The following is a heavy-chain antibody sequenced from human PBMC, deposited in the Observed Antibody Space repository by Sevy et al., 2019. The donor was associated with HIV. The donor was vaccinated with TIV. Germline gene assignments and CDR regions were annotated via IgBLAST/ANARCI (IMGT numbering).Heavy chain of an antibody. J-gene: IGHJ4*02. D-gene: IGHD3-22*01. V-gene: IGHV3-21*04. CDR2: ISSGSSYI. CDR3: ASPLNYYDSPSAY. CDR1: GFTFSYYD. Sequence: GGSLRLSCAASGFTFSYYDMNWVSQAPGKGLESVSSISSGSSYIFYADSVKGRFTISRDNAKNSLYLQMNSLRAEDTAVYYCASPLNYYDSPSAYWGQGTLVTVSS.